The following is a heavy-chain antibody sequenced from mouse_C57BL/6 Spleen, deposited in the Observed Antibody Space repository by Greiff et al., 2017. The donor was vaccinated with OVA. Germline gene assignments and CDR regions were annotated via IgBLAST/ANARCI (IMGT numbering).Heavy chain of an antibody. CDR3: ARSIGFITTVRDYCDY. CDR1: GYTFTSSW. CDR2: IDPSDSYT. Sequence: QVQLQQPGAELVMPGASVKLSCKASGYTFTSSWMHWVKQRPGQGLEWIGEIDPSDSYTNYNQKFKGKSTLTVDKSSSTAYMQLSSLTSEDSAVYYCARSIGFITTVRDYCDYWGQGTTLTVSS. J-gene: IGHJ2*01. D-gene: IGHD1-1*01. V-gene: IGHV1-69*01.